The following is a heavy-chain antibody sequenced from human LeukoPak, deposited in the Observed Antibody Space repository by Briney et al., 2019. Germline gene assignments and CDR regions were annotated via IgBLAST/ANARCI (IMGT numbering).Heavy chain of an antibody. CDR3: ARVPYNADRDY. CDR2: INPNSGGT. V-gene: IGHV1-2*02. Sequence: ASVKVSCKASGYTFTGYYMHWVRQAPGQGLEWMGWINPNSGGTNYAQNFQGRVTMTRDTSISTAYMELRRLRSDDTAVCYCARVPYNADRDYWGQGTLVTVSS. J-gene: IGHJ4*02. D-gene: IGHD1-14*01. CDR1: GYTFTGYY.